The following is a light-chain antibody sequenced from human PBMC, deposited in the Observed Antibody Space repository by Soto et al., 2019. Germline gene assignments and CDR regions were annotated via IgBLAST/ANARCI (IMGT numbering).Light chain of an antibody. CDR3: QQPSSAPRT. CDR2: GAS. Sequence: RGSQSISSYLNWYQQKPGKAPKRLIYGASSWQGGVPSRFSGSGPGTAFTLTLRTLQPDDSALPYCQQPSSAPRTFAGGTQVDNK. J-gene: IGKJ4*01. CDR1: QSISSY. V-gene: IGKV1-39*02.